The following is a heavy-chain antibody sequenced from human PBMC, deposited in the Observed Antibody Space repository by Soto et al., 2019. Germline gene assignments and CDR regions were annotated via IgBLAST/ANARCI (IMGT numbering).Heavy chain of an antibody. V-gene: IGHV4-30-4*01. J-gene: IGHJ4*02. CDR1: GGSISSGDYY. CDR2: IYYSGST. CDR3: ARNRGKTYYYDSSGYYGAYYFDY. Sequence: QVQLQESGPGLVKPSQTLSLTCTVSGGSISSGDYYWSWIRQPPGKGLEWIGYIYYSGSTYYNPSPKSRVTISVDTSKNQFSLKLSSVTAADTAVYYCARNRGKTYYYDSSGYYGAYYFDYWGQGTLVTVSS. D-gene: IGHD3-22*01.